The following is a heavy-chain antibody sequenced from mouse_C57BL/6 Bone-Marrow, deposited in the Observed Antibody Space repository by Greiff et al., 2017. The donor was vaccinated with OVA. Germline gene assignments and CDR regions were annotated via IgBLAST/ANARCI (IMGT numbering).Heavy chain of an antibody. CDR2: IDPSDSYT. J-gene: IGHJ2*01. D-gene: IGHD2-2*01. Sequence: QVQLKQPGAELVMPGASVKLSCKASGYTFTSYWMHWVKQRPGQGLEWIGEIDPSDSYTNYNQKFKGKSTLTVDKSSSTAYMQLSSLTSEDSAVYYCARGRDSTMVTTDYFDYWGQGTTLTVSS. CDR1: GYTFTSYW. CDR3: ARGRDSTMVTTDYFDY. V-gene: IGHV1-69*01.